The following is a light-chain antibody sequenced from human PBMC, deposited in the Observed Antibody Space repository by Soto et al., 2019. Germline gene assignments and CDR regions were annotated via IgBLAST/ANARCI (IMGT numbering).Light chain of an antibody. J-gene: IGKJ1*01. Sequence: AIRVSLSTPSFAVPAGDRDTIVSRASQGISSYLAWYQQKPGKAPKLLIYAASTLQSGVPSRFSGSGSGTEFTLTISSLQPEDFATYYCLQHNTFPWTFGQGTKV. V-gene: IGKV1-8*01. CDR2: AAS. CDR3: LQHNTFPWT. CDR1: QGISSY.